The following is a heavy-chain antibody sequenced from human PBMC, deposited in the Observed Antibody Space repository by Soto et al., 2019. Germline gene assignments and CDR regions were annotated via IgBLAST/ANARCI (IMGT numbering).Heavy chain of an antibody. D-gene: IGHD3-3*01. J-gene: IGHJ6*02. V-gene: IGHV3-30*18. CDR1: GFTFSSYG. CDR3: AKDGGFWSGFNYYYYYGKDV. Sequence: GGSLRLSCAASGFTFSSYGMHWVRQAPGKGLEWVAVISYDGSNKYYADSVKGRFTISRDNSKNTLYLQMNSLRAEDTAVYYCAKDGGFWSGFNYYYYYGKDVWGQGTTVTVSS. CDR2: ISYDGSNK.